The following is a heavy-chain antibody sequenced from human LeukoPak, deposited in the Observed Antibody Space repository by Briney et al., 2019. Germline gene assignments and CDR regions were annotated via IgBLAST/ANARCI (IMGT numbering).Heavy chain of an antibody. CDR2: IWYDGSNK. D-gene: IGHD7-27*01. V-gene: IGHV3-33*01. CDR1: GFTFSSYG. Sequence: GGSLRLSCAASGFTFSSYGMHWVRQAPGKGLEWVAVIWYDGSNKYYADSVKGRFTISRDNSKNTLYLQMNSLRAEDTAVYYCARHLNLGSLGYWGQGTLVTVSS. CDR3: ARHLNLGSLGY. J-gene: IGHJ4*02.